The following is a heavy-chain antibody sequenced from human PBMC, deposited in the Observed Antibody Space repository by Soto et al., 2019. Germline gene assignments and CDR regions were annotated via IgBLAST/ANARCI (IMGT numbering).Heavy chain of an antibody. J-gene: IGHJ4*02. V-gene: IGHV3-23*01. Sequence: EVPLLDSGGGLVQPGGSLRLSCAASGFTCSSYAMNWVRQAPGKGLEWGSGISGSGDSTYYADSVKGRFTIYRDNSKNSLYLHINSMRAEENAVYNFACRGPGTYVDYWGQGTLVTVSS. D-gene: IGHD6-13*01. CDR1: GFTCSSYA. CDR2: ISGSGDST. CDR3: ACRGPGTYVDY.